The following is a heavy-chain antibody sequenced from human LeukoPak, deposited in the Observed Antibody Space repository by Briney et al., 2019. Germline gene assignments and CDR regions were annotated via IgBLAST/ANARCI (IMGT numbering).Heavy chain of an antibody. CDR1: GYTFTSYH. D-gene: IGHD3-22*01. CDR2: INPNSGGT. J-gene: IGHJ4*02. Sequence: ASVKVSCKTSGYTFTSYHMHWVRQAPGQGLEWMGWINPNSGGTNYAQKFQGRVTMTRDTSISTAYMELSRLRSDDTAVYYCARDPFYYDSSGYVDYWGQGTLVTVSS. CDR3: ARDPFYYDSSGYVDY. V-gene: IGHV1-2*02.